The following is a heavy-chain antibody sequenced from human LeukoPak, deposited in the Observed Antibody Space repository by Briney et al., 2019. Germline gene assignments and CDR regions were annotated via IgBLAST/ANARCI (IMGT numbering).Heavy chain of an antibody. CDR3: ARAVTIFRVVTPLFDY. Sequence: SETLSLTCTVSGGSVSSDSYYWSWIRQPPGKGLEWIVYIYYSGSTNYNPSLNSRITISVDTSNNQFSLKLSSVTAADTAVYHGARAVTIFRVVTPLFDYWGQGTLVTVSS. CDR1: GGSVSSDSYY. V-gene: IGHV4-61*01. D-gene: IGHD3-3*01. CDR2: IYYSGST. J-gene: IGHJ4*02.